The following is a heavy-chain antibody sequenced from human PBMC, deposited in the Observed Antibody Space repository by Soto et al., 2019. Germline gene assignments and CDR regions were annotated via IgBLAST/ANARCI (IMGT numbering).Heavy chain of an antibody. CDR3: ARGPRSGSYSVDGFDV. Sequence: QVQLQQSGPGLVNPSGTLSLTCVVSGASLSTSNWWSWVRQPPGKGLEWIGEIYHSGSTTYSPSPKSPVSMSVDKSRNQSSLRLTTVTAADTAIYYCARGPRSGSYSVDGFDVWGQGTVVTVSS. V-gene: IGHV4-4*02. CDR1: GASLSTSNW. CDR2: IYHSGST. D-gene: IGHD1-26*01. J-gene: IGHJ3*01.